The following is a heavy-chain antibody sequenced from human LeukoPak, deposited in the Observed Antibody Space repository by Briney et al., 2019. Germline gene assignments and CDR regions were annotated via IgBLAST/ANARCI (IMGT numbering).Heavy chain of an antibody. CDR1: GFTFSTYW. J-gene: IGHJ1*01. Sequence: GSLRLSRAASGFTFSTYWMHWVRQAPGKGLVWVSRIKSDGGTNYADSVKGRFTISRDNAKKTVSLQMNSLRPEDTGVYYCARAPSEIGGYYPEYFRHWGQGTLVTVSS. CDR3: ARAPSEIGGYYPEYFRH. CDR2: IKSDGGT. D-gene: IGHD3-22*01. V-gene: IGHV3-74*01.